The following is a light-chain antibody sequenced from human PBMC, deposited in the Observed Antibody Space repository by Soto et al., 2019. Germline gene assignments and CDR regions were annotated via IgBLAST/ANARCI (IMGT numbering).Light chain of an antibody. Sequence: QSALTQPASVSGSPGQSITISCTGTSSDVGGYNYVSWYQQHPGKAPKLMIYGVSNRPSGVSNRFSGSKSDNTASLTISGLQAEDEADYYCSSYTSRSTLVVFGGGTKLTVL. J-gene: IGLJ2*01. CDR3: SSYTSRSTLVV. V-gene: IGLV2-14*01. CDR2: GVS. CDR1: SSDVGGYNY.